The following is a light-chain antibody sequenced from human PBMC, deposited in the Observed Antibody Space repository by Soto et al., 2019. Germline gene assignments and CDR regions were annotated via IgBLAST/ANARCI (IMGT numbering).Light chain of an antibody. CDR1: QSIRGY. CDR2: GAS. CDR3: QQLNGSTWT. J-gene: IGKJ1*01. Sequence: EIVLIQSPATLSLSPGGRATLSCRDSQSIRGYLAWYQRTPGQAPRILIYGASPRETGIPALFSGSRAGTDYTLTIGGLQPEDFATDYCQQLNGSTWTFGQGTKVDIK. V-gene: IGKV3-15*01.